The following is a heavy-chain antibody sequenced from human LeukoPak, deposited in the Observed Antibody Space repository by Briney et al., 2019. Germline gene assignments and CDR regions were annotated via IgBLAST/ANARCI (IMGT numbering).Heavy chain of an antibody. J-gene: IGHJ4*02. CDR1: GYTLSTYW. CDR3: ASKRDYGDYFDY. D-gene: IGHD4-17*01. Sequence: GGSLRLSCAASGYTLSTYWISGVRQAPGKGLEWGGNINQDGSETNYADSAKGRFTISRDNAKNTLYLQMNSLRAEDTAVYYCASKRDYGDYFDYWGQGTLVTVSS. V-gene: IGHV3-7*01. CDR2: INQDGSET.